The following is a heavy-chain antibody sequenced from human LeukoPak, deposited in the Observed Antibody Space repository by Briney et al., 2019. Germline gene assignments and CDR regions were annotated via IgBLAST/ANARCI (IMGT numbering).Heavy chain of an antibody. D-gene: IGHD3-10*01. V-gene: IGHV1-8*03. J-gene: IGHJ2*01. Sequence: ASVKVSCKASGGTLSSYSISWVRQATGQGLEWMGWMNPNSGNTGYAQKFQGRVTITRNTSISTAYMELSSLRSEDTAVYYCARARARYWYFDLWGRGTLVTVSS. CDR2: MNPNSGNT. CDR1: GGTLSSYS. CDR3: ARARARYWYFDL.